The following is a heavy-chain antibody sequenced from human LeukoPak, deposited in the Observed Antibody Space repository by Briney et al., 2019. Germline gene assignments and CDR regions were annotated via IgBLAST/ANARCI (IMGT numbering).Heavy chain of an antibody. Sequence: SETPSLTCTVSGGSISSSSYYWGWIRQPPGKGLEWIGGIFYSGSTYYNPSLKSRVTISVDTSKNQFSLKLSSVTAADTAVYYCARQNGRSGWHPFWYWGQGTLVTVSS. CDR2: IFYSGST. J-gene: IGHJ4*02. CDR1: GGSISSSSYY. CDR3: ARQNGRSGWHPFWY. D-gene: IGHD6-19*01. V-gene: IGHV4-39*01.